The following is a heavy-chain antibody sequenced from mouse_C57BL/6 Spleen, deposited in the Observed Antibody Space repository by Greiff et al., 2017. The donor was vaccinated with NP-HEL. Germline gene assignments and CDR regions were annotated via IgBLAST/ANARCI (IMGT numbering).Heavy chain of an antibody. CDR1: GYSFTGYY. Sequence: EVKLQESGPELVKPGASVKISCKASGYSFTGYYMNWVKQSPEKSLEWIGEINPSTGGTTYNQKFKAKATLTVDKSSSTAYMQLKSLTSEDSAVYYCARRGSNGFAYWGQGTTLTVSS. V-gene: IGHV1-42*01. CDR2: INPSTGGT. D-gene: IGHD2-5*01. J-gene: IGHJ2*01. CDR3: ARRGSNGFAY.